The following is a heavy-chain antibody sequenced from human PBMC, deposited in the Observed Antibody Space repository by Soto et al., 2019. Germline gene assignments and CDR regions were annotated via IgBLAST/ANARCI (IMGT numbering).Heavy chain of an antibody. CDR2: IYYSGTT. Sequence: PSETLSLTCTVSGDSITSNSYFWAWIRQPPGKGLEWIGSIYYSGTTYYNPSLKSRVTISVDRSKNQFSLKLSSVTAADTAVYYCARHLSVDCFDYWGQGSLVTGSS. CDR1: GDSITSNSYF. CDR3: ARHLSVDCFDY. V-gene: IGHV4-39*01. D-gene: IGHD3-16*01. J-gene: IGHJ4*02.